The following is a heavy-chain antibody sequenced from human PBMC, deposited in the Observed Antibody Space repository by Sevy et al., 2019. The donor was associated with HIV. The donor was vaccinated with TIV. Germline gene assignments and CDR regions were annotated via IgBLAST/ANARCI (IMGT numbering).Heavy chain of an antibody. CDR3: ALERLSSDVAEYFQN. CDR1: GFTFNRYS. D-gene: IGHD1-1*01. CDR2: ISFDATNK. J-gene: IGHJ1*01. Sequence: GGSLRLSCAASGFTFNRYSMHWVCQAPGKGLELVATISFDATNKHYPDSVKGRFTISRDNFQNSLFLQMDSLRPEDTAVYYCALERLSSDVAEYFQNWGQGTLVTVSS. V-gene: IGHV3-30-3*01.